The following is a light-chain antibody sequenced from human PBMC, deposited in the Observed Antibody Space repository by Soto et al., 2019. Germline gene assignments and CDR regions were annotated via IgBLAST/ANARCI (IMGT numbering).Light chain of an antibody. J-gene: IGLJ1*01. CDR3: ASYSTGDTLYV. V-gene: IGLV2-14*01. Sequence: ALTQPASVSGSPGQSITISCTGTRGDVGAFNYVSWYQIQPGKAPKLVIYEVSSRPSGVSKRFSGSKSGNTASLSISGLQPEDEGDYYCASYSTGDTLYVFGSGTKVTVL. CDR2: EVS. CDR1: RGDVGAFNY.